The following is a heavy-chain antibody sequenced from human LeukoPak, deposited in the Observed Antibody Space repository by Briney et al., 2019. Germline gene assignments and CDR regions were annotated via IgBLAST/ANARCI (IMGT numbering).Heavy chain of an antibody. J-gene: IGHJ4*02. V-gene: IGHV1-69*05. CDR3: ARGRRVEMALLDY. Sequence: SVKVSCKASGGTFSSYAISWVRQAPGQGLEWMGGIIPIFGTANYAQKFQGRVTITTDEPTSTAYMELSSLRSEDTAVYYCARGRRVEMALLDYWGQGTLVTVSS. D-gene: IGHD5-24*01. CDR1: GGTFSSYA. CDR2: IIPIFGTA.